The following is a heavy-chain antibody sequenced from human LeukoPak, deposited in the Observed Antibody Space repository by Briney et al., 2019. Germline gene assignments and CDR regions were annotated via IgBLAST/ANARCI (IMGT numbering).Heavy chain of an antibody. D-gene: IGHD5-18*01. Sequence: GGSLRLSCAASGFTFSTYAMSWVRQAPGKGLEWVSTIGGSGGSTYSADSVRGRFTISRDNSKNTLYLQMNSLRAEDTALYYCARDRAMVVGSSWYYDYWGQGTLVTVSS. J-gene: IGHJ4*02. CDR1: GFTFSTYA. CDR3: ARDRAMVVGSSWYYDY. V-gene: IGHV3-23*01. CDR2: IGGSGGST.